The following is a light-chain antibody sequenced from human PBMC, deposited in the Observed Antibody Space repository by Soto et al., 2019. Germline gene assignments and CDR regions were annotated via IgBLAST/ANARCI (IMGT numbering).Light chain of an antibody. CDR3: QQYGSSLTWT. V-gene: IGKV3-20*01. CDR1: QSVSSNY. J-gene: IGKJ1*01. Sequence: EIVLTQSPGTLSLSPGERATLSCRASQSVSSNYLAWYQQKPGQAPRLLIYDASSRATGIPDRFSGSGSGTDFTLTISRLEPEDFAVYYCQQYGSSLTWTFGQGTKVEIK. CDR2: DAS.